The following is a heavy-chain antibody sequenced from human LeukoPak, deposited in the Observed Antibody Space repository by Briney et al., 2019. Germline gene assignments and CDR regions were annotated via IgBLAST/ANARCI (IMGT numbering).Heavy chain of an antibody. CDR3: ATDSISWGYFDY. J-gene: IGHJ4*02. D-gene: IGHD3-16*01. V-gene: IGHV1-69*06. CDR2: IIPIFGTA. Sequence: SVKVSCKPSGGTFSSYAISWVRQAPGQGLEWMGGIIPIFGTANYAQKFQGRVTITADKSTSTAYMELSSLRSEDTAVYYCATDSISWGYFDYWGQGTLVTVSS. CDR1: GGTFSSYA.